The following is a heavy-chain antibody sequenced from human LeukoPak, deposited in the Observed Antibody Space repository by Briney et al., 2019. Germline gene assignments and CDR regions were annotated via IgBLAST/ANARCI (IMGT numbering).Heavy chain of an antibody. CDR3: ARHDPRFVEYLDL. D-gene: IGHD3-3*01. CDR2: CHYSGSA. Sequence: SETLSLSCTVPGGSIGSQYWSWIRKRPRRGLGRNGYCHYSGSADYNPSVKGRVILSVDRHRNQFSLELSSVTAADTAIYYCARHDPRFVEYLDLWGHGTLVAVSS. CDR1: GGSIGSQY. J-gene: IGHJ4*01. V-gene: IGHV4-59*08.